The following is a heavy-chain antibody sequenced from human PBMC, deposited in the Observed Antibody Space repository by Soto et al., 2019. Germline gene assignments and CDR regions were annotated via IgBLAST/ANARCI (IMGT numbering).Heavy chain of an antibody. CDR3: EKDSWGCTVSGCSHDS. D-gene: IGHD6-19*01. J-gene: IGHJ4*02. Sequence: EVQLLECGGGLVQRGGSLRLSCAASGFTFSHYPMSWVRQAPGKGLEWVAVISGSGAFYADSVKGRFTISRDHSKNTLDLQMNSLRGDNTAVYSCEKDSWGCTVSGCSHDSWCQGTLVTVSS. V-gene: IGHV3-23*01. CDR2: ISGSGA. CDR1: GFTFSHYP.